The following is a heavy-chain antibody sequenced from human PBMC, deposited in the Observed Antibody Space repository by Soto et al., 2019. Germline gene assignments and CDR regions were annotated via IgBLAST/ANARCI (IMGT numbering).Heavy chain of an antibody. CDR3: AREDSNGWTIFDY. V-gene: IGHV6-1*01. CDR2: TYYKSKWYN. CDR1: GESVSSNSAA. D-gene: IGHD6-19*01. Sequence: SQSRSLTCAISGESVSSNSAAWNWIRQSQSRGLEWLGRTYYKSKWYNDSEVSVKSRMTIIPDTSMNQFSLQLTSVSPADTAVYYCAREDSNGWTIFDYWGQGTLVTVSS. J-gene: IGHJ4*02.